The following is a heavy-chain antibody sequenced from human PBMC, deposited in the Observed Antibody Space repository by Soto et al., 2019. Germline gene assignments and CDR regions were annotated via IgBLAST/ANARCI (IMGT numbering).Heavy chain of an antibody. Sequence: SETLSLTCAVYGGSFSGYYWSWIRQPPGKGLEWIGEINHSGSTNYNPSLKSRVTISVDTSKNQFSLKLSSVTAADTAVYYCARGRDRYYYDSSGSAHPFQHWGQGTLVTVS. CDR2: INHSGST. J-gene: IGHJ1*01. V-gene: IGHV4-34*01. CDR1: GGSFSGYY. D-gene: IGHD3-22*01. CDR3: ARGRDRYYYDSSGSAHPFQH.